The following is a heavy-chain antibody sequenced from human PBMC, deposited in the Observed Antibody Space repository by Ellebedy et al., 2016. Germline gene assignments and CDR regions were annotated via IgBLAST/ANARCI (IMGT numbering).Heavy chain of an antibody. J-gene: IGHJ4*02. Sequence: GESLKISCAASGFTFTTYAMSWVRQAPGKGLEWVSGISVDGSRTYNADSVRRRFTISRDNSKNTMYLQMSSLRVEDTAIYYCAKGGSHQLLGGHSDYWGQGTLVTVSS. CDR3: AKGGSHQLLGGHSDY. CDR2: ISVDGSRT. CDR1: GFTFTTYA. D-gene: IGHD2-2*01. V-gene: IGHV3-23*01.